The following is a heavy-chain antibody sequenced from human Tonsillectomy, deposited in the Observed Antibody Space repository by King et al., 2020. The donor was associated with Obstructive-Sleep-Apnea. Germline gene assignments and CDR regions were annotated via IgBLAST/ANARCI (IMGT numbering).Heavy chain of an antibody. V-gene: IGHV2-5*02. CDR1: GFSLSTSGVG. CDR2: IYWDDDK. J-gene: IGHJ4*02. Sequence: GAALVKPTQTLTLTCTFSGFSLSTSGVGVGLIRQPPGKALELLALIYWDDDKRYIPSLKSRLSITKDTSKNQVVLTMTNMDPVDTATYYCAHSPPWSTVFDYWGQGTLVTVSS. D-gene: IGHD1-14*01. CDR3: AHSPPWSTVFDY.